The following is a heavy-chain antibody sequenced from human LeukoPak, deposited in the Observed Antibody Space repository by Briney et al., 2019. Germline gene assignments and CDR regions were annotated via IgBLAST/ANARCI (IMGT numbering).Heavy chain of an antibody. CDR2: INHSGST. V-gene: IGHV4-34*01. CDR1: GGSFSGYY. D-gene: IGHD3-22*01. J-gene: IGHJ4*02. Sequence: SETLSLTCAVYGGSFSGYYWSWIRQPPGKGLEWIGEINHSGSTNYNPSLKSRVTISVDTSKNQFSLKLSSVTAADTAVYYCARGGYYYDNPTPFDYWGQGTLVTVSS. CDR3: ARGGYYYDNPTPFDY.